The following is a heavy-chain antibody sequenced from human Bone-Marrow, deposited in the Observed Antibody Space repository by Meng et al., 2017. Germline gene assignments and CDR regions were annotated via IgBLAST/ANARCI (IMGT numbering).Heavy chain of an antibody. Sequence: GESLKISCAASGFTFSSYAMSWVRQAPGKGLEWVSLIYSGGSTYYADSVKGRFTISRDNSKNTLYLQMNSLRAEDTAVYYCARDLDYGDYTFGYWGQGTLVTVSS. V-gene: IGHV3-53*01. CDR1: GFTFSSYA. CDR3: ARDLDYGDYTFGY. D-gene: IGHD4-17*01. J-gene: IGHJ4*02. CDR2: IYSGGST.